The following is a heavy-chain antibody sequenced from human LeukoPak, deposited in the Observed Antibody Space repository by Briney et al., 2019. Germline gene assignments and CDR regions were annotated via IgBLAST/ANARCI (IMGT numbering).Heavy chain of an antibody. V-gene: IGHV3-20*04. CDR3: TSTGILGATTGVGLFDF. D-gene: IGHD1-26*01. CDR2: INWNGGST. CDR1: GFTFSSYS. J-gene: IGHJ4*02. Sequence: GGSLRLSCAASGFTFSSYSMNWVRQAPGKGLEWVSGINWNGGSTNYADSVKGRFTISRDNAKNSLYLQMNSLRDEDTALYYCTSTGILGATTGVGLFDFWGQGTLVTVSS.